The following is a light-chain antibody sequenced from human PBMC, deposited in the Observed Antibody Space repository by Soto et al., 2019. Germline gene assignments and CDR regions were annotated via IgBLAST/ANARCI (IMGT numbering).Light chain of an antibody. CDR2: EVS. CDR1: SSDVGGYYY. V-gene: IGLV2-8*02. Sequence: QSVVTQPPSASRSPGQSVSISCTGTSSDVGGYYYVSWYQQHPGKAPKLMIYEVSKRPSGVPDRFSGSKSGNTASLTVSGLQAEDEADYYCSSYAGTNTPYVFGTGTKVTVL. CDR3: SSYAGTNTPYV. J-gene: IGLJ1*01.